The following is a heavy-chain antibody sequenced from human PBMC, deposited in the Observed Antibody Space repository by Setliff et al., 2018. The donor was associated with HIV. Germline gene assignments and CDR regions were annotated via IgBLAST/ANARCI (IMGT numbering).Heavy chain of an antibody. CDR3: ARVFVDTAVLRVLEYYFDS. Sequence: SETLSLTCTVSGGSIRSSSYYWGWIRQPPGKGLEWIGSIYYNGNTYYNPSLKSRIAISLDTSKNQFSLRMRSVTAADTAVYYCARVFVDTAVLRVLEYYFDSWGRGTLVTVS. CDR1: GGSIRSSSYY. CDR2: IYYNGNT. D-gene: IGHD5-18*01. J-gene: IGHJ4*02. V-gene: IGHV4-39*07.